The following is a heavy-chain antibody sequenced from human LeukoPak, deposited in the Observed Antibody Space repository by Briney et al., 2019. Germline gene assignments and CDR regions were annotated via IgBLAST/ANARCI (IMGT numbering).Heavy chain of an antibody. CDR1: GFTFSSYA. CDR2: ISGSGGST. V-gene: IGHV3-23*01. D-gene: IGHD6-13*01. J-gene: IGHJ3*02. CDR3: SSWYFDAFDI. Sequence: GGSLRLSCAASGFTFSSYAMSWVRQAPGKGLEWVSAISGSGGSTYYAGSVKGRFTISRDNSKNTLYLQMNSLRAEDTAVYYCSSWYFDAFDIWGQGTMVTVSS.